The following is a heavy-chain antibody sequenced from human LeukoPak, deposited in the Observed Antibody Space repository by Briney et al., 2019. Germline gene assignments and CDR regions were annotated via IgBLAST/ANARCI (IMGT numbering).Heavy chain of an antibody. D-gene: IGHD4-17*01. CDR2: IYTSGST. J-gene: IGHJ5*02. V-gene: IGHV4-4*07. CDR3: ARDDGDYVGQRVNWFDP. CDR1: GGSISSYY. Sequence: PSETLSLTCAVSGGSISSYYWSWIRQPAGKGLEWIGRIYTSGSTNYNPSLESRVTMSVDTSKNQFSLKLSSVTAADTAVYYCARDDGDYVGQRVNWFDPWGQGTLVTVSS.